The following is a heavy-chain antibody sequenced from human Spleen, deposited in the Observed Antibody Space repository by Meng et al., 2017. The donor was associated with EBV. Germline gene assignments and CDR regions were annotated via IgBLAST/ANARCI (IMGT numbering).Heavy chain of an antibody. D-gene: IGHD3-10*01. CDR2: ISTYSDHT. CDR3: ARAGHYGSGSK. CDR1: GYTFNSYA. Sequence: QIQLMQSGPEVKKPXXSVKVSCKASGYTFNSYAITWVRQAPGQGLEWMGWISTYSDHTNYAQNLQGRVTMTTDTFTSTAYMELRSLTSDDTAVYYCARAGHYGSGSKWGQGTLGTVSS. J-gene: IGHJ4*02. V-gene: IGHV1-18*01.